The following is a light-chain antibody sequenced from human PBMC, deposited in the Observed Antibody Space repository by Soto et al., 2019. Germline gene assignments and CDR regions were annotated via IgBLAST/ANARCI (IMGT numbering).Light chain of an antibody. V-gene: IGLV2-14*01. CDR3: PSYTTSSTYV. Sequence: QPALTQPASVSGSPGQSIAISCTGTSSDVGGYSYVSWYQQQPGKAPKLVISDVSNRPSGVSDRFSGSKSGNTASLTISGLQTEDEADYYCPSYTTSSTYVFGTGTKLTVL. CDR1: SSDVGGYSY. J-gene: IGLJ1*01. CDR2: DVS.